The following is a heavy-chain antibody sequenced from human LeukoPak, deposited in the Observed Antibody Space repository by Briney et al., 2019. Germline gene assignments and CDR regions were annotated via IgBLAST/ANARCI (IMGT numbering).Heavy chain of an antibody. Sequence: GGSLRLSCAASGFTFSSYWMSWVCQAPGKGLEWVANIKQDGSEKYYVDSVKGRFTISRDNAKNSLYLQMNSLRAEDTAVYYCAREGPMAATIWANWFDPWGQGTLVTVSS. CDR2: IKQDGSEK. D-gene: IGHD5-12*01. V-gene: IGHV3-7*01. CDR3: AREGPMAATIWANWFDP. CDR1: GFTFSSYW. J-gene: IGHJ5*02.